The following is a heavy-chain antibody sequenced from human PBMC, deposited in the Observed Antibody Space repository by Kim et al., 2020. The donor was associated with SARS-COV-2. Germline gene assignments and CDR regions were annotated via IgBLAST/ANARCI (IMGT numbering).Heavy chain of an antibody. D-gene: IGHD3-10*01. CDR3: ARTDSSTGKKNYYYYGMDV. Sequence: GGSLRLSCAASGFTFSDYYMSWIRQAPGKGLEWVSYISSSSSYTNYADSVKGRFTISRDNAKNSLYLQMNSLRAEDTAVYYCARTDSSTGKKNYYYYGMDVWGQGTTVTVSS. CDR1: GFTFSDYY. V-gene: IGHV3-11*03. J-gene: IGHJ6*02. CDR2: ISSSSSYT.